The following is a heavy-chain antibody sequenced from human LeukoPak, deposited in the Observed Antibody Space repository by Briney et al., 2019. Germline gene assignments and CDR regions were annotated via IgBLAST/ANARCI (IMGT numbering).Heavy chain of an antibody. CDR2: ISGSGGST. J-gene: IGHJ6*03. Sequence: GGSLRLSCAASGFTFSSYAMSWVRQAPGKGLEWVSAISGSGGSTYYADSVKGRFTISRDNSKNTLYLQMNSLRAEDTAVYYCAKEEYQLLVYYYYYYMDVWGKGTTVTVSS. V-gene: IGHV3-23*01. D-gene: IGHD2-2*01. CDR1: GFTFSSYA. CDR3: AKEEYQLLVYYYYYYMDV.